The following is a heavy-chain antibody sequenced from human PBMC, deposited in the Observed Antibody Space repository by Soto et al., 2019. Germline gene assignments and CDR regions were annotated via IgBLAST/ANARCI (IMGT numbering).Heavy chain of an antibody. J-gene: IGHJ4*02. CDR1: GGTFRIYA. Sequence: QVQLVQSGAEVKKPGSSVKVSCKASGGTFRIYAISWVRQAPGQGLEWMVGIIPTFGTPNYEQKSQGRVTITADESTSTVYMEVRSLRPEDTAVYYCARAAVNGNYWYFDYWGQGTLLTVSS. CDR2: IIPTFGTP. V-gene: IGHV1-69*01. D-gene: IGHD3-9*01. CDR3: ARAAVNGNYWYFDY.